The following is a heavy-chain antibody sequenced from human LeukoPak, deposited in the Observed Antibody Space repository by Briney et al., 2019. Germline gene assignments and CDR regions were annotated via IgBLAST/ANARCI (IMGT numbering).Heavy chain of an antibody. CDR3: TRGSLSGSSRDY. D-gene: IGHD1-26*01. CDR2: MNPNTGDT. V-gene: IGHV1-8*01. Sequence: GASVRVSCKASGYTFTGYDINWVRQATAQGLEWMGWMNPNTGDTGYAQKFQGRVTMTRNSSIDTAYMELSGLRSEDTAVYYCTRGSLSGSSRDYWGQGTLLTVSS. J-gene: IGHJ4*02. CDR1: GYTFTGYD.